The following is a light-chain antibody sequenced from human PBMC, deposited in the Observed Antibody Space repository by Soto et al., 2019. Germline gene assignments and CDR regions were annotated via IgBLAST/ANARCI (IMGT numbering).Light chain of an antibody. CDR1: QSVANN. CDR2: GAS. V-gene: IGKV3-15*01. Sequence: EIVMTQSPASLSVSPGDGATLSYWASQSVANNVAWYQQKPGQGPRLLIHGASTRAAGVPARFSGSGSGTDFTLTISSLQSEDFAVYYCQQYHNWPPQYTFGQGTKLQIK. CDR3: QQYHNWPPQYT. J-gene: IGKJ2*01.